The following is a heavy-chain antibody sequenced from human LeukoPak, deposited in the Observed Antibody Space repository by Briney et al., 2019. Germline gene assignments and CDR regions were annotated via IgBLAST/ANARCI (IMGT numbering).Heavy chain of an antibody. J-gene: IGHJ3*02. CDR1: GGTFSSYA. D-gene: IGHD5-12*01. CDR3: ARDKVAKDAFDI. V-gene: IGHV1-69*04. Sequence: ASVKVSCKASGGTFSSYAIGWVRQAPGQGLEWMGRIIPILGIANYAQKLQGRVTITADKSTSTAYMELSSLRSEDTAVYYCARDKVAKDAFDIWGQGTMVTVSS. CDR2: IIPILGIA.